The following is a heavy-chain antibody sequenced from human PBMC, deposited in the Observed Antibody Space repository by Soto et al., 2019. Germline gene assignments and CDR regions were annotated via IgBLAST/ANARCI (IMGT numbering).Heavy chain of an antibody. Sequence: QMPLVQSGAEVKKTGSSVKVYCTASGYTFTYRYLHWVRQAPGQALEWMGWITGLNGDTNFAQKFQGRVTITRDRSMTTASMELSILTSDDTGIYYCATPGAYGGPSYGMDVWGQGTSVTVSS. J-gene: IGHJ6*02. V-gene: IGHV1-45*02. CDR2: ITGLNGDT. CDR3: ATPGAYGGPSYGMDV. D-gene: IGHD3-10*01. CDR1: GYTFTYRY.